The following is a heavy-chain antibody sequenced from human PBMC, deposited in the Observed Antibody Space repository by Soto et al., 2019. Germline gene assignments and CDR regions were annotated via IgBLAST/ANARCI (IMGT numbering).Heavy chain of an antibody. CDR1: GGSLTSGGYL. CDR3: AKREDSSRFGGLDI. J-gene: IGHJ6*02. CDR2: VHSTGGT. D-gene: IGHD3-3*01. Sequence: TSETRSLTCPVSGGSLTSGGYLLDWIRQPPGKGLEWIGTVHSTGGTYYSPSLRSRVTISVDTSKNLFSLKMTSASATDTAVYFCAKREDSSRFGGLDIWGQGTAVTVSS. V-gene: IGHV4-39*01.